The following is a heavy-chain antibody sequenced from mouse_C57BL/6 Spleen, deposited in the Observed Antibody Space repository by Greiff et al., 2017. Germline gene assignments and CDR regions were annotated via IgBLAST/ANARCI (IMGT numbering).Heavy chain of an antibody. CDR1: GFTFSDYG. Sequence: DVHLVESGGGLVKPGGSLKLSCAASGFTFSDYGMHWVRQAPEKGLEWVAYISSGSSTIYYADTVKGRFTISRDNAKNTLFLQMTSLRSEDTAMYYCAREEAIYYDYDGASMDYWGQGTSVTVSS. V-gene: IGHV5-17*01. J-gene: IGHJ4*01. CDR3: AREEAIYYDYDGASMDY. CDR2: ISSGSSTI. D-gene: IGHD2-4*01.